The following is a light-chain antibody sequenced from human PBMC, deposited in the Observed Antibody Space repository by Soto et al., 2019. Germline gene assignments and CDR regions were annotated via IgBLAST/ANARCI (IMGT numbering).Light chain of an antibody. Sequence: QSVLTQPPSVSGAPGQRVTISCTGSSSNIGAGYDVHWYQQLPGTAPKLLIYGNSNRPSGVPDRFSGSKSGTSASLAITGLQAEDEAEYYCQSYDRSLSGLVVFGGGTKLTVL. CDR1: SSNIGAGYD. V-gene: IGLV1-40*01. CDR2: GNS. CDR3: QSYDRSLSGLVV. J-gene: IGLJ2*01.